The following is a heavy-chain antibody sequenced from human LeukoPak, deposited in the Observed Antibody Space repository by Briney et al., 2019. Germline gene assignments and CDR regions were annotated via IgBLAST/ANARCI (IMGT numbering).Heavy chain of an antibody. J-gene: IGHJ4*02. Sequence: PGGSLRLSCAASGFTFYDYTMHWVRQAPGKGLEWVSLISWDGGSTYYADSVKGRFTISRDNSKNSLYLQMNSLRTEDTALYYCAKDMLSRYYDFWSGYYTGIDYWGQGTLVTVSS. CDR1: GFTFYDYT. V-gene: IGHV3-43*01. CDR2: ISWDGGST. CDR3: AKDMLSRYYDFWSGYYTGIDY. D-gene: IGHD3-3*01.